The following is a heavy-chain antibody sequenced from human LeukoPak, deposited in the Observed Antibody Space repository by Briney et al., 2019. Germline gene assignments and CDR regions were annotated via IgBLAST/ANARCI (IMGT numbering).Heavy chain of an antibody. CDR3: ARGRNYFPIDY. V-gene: IGHV3-53*01. CDR2: VYSSGST. CDR1: TFIVSSSH. J-gene: IGHJ4*02. D-gene: IGHD3-9*01. Sequence: GGSLRLSCAASTFIVSSSHMTWVRQTPGKGLEWVSVVYSSGSTFYADSVKGRLTISRDNSRNTLYLQMNSLRAEDTAVYYCARGRNYFPIDYWGQGTLVTVSS.